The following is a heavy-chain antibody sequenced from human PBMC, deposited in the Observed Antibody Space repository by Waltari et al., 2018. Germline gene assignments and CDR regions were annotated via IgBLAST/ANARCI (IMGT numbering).Heavy chain of an antibody. D-gene: IGHD2-15*01. CDR1: GFTFSSYG. J-gene: IGHJ4*02. V-gene: IGHV3-33*01. Sequence: QVQLVESGGGVVQPGRSLRLSCAASGFTFSSYGMHWVRQAPGKGLEWVAVICEDGSNKYYADSGKGRFTISRDNAKNTLYLQMNSLRAEDTAVYYCARGGEVVVAATKYFDYWGQGTLVTVSS. CDR2: ICEDGSNK. CDR3: ARGGEVVVAATKYFDY.